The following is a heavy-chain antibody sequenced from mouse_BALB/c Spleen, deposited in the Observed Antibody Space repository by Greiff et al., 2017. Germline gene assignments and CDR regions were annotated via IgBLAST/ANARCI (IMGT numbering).Heavy chain of an antibody. Sequence: VQLQQPGAELVKPGTSVKLSCKASGYNFTSYWINWVKLRPGQGLEWIGDIYPGSGSTNYNEKFKSKATLTVDTSSSTAYMQLSSLASEDSALYYCARDYGSSYGYWGQGTTLTVSS. V-gene: IGHV1-55*01. CDR1: GYNFTSYW. CDR3: ARDYGSSYGY. J-gene: IGHJ2*01. CDR2: IYPGSGST. D-gene: IGHD1-1*01.